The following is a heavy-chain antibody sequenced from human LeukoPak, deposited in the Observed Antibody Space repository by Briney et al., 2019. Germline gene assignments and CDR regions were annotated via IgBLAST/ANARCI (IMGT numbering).Heavy chain of an antibody. D-gene: IGHD2-15*01. CDR3: AEQAGPYGGGCSCYSLDH. CDR2: INPDGSST. J-gene: IGHJ4*02. Sequence: PGGSLRLSCAASGFPFSSYWMHWVRQATGKGVVWVLSINPDGSSTSSAESVKGRFTISRDNAKNSLFLQMNILRAEETAQYCGAEQAGPYGGGCSCYSLDHWGQGTLLTVSS. V-gene: IGHV3-74*01. CDR1: GFPFSSYW.